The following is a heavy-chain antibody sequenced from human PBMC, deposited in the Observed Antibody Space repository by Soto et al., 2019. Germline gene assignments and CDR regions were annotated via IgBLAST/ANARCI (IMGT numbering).Heavy chain of an antibody. CDR2: IKEDGTEQ. Sequence: GGSLRLSCAASGFSFSGYWMSWVRQAPGKGPEWVANIKEDGTEQHYVDSVKGRFTISRDNSENSLFLQMNNLRAEDSAIYYCAITTSTVSYWFDPSGPGTQVTVS. J-gene: IGHJ5*02. CDR3: AITTSTVSYWFDP. V-gene: IGHV3-7*03. CDR1: GFSFSGYW. D-gene: IGHD4-4*01.